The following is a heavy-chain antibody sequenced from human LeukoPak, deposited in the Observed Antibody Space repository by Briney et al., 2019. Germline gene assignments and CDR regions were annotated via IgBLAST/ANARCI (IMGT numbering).Heavy chain of an antibody. V-gene: IGHV3-23*01. CDR3: AKVTRFRITMIVVVPCFDY. Sequence: PGGSLRLSCAACGFTFSIYAMSWVRQVPGKGLEWVSAITGSGGSTYYADSVKGRFTISRENSKNTLYLQMNSLRAEDTAVYYCAKVTRFRITMIVVVPCFDYWGQGTLVTVSS. CDR2: ITGSGGST. D-gene: IGHD3-22*01. CDR1: GFTFSIYA. J-gene: IGHJ4*02.